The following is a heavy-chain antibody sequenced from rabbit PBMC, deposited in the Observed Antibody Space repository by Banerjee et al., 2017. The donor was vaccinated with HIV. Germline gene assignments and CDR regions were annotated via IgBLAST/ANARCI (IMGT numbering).Heavy chain of an antibody. Sequence: QSLEESGGDLVKPEGSLTLTCTASGFSFSSSYYMCWVRQAPGKGLECIACIYADSSGSTYYASWAKGRFTISKTSSTTVTLQMTSLTAADTATYFCAKSYAGYGYAMNLWGPGTLVTVS. J-gene: IGHJ4*01. CDR3: AKSYAGYGYAMNL. D-gene: IGHD6-1*01. V-gene: IGHV1S40*01. CDR1: GFSFSSSYY. CDR2: IYADSSGST.